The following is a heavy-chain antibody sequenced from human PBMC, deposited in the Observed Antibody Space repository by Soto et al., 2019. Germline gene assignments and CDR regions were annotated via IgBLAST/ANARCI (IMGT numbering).Heavy chain of an antibody. J-gene: IGHJ4*02. CDR3: AKDVRDLRNDYFLDY. CDR1: GFTFGSYG. CDR2: VSYDGSNK. D-gene: IGHD3-16*01. Sequence: QVQLVASGGGVVQPGRSLRLSCAASGFTFGSYGMHWVRQTATKGLEWVAVVSYDGSNKYYADSVKGRFTISRDNSKNTLYLQMHSLRTDDTAVYYCAKDVRDLRNDYFLDYWGQGTLVTVSS. V-gene: IGHV3-30*18.